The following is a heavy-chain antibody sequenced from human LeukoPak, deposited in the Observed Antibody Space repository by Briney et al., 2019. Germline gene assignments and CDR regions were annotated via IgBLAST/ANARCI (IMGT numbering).Heavy chain of an antibody. D-gene: IGHD4-17*01. CDR2: TSYEGANK. CDR3: AQGDPTLTQPSEN. V-gene: IGHV3-30*18. CDR1: GFTFSNYG. Sequence: PGRSLRLSCAASGFTFSNYGMHWVRQAPDQGLELVAVTSYEGANKYYADSVRGRFTISRDNSKNTLYLQMNSLRTEDTAVYYCAQGDPTLTQPSENWGQGTLVTVSS. J-gene: IGHJ4*02.